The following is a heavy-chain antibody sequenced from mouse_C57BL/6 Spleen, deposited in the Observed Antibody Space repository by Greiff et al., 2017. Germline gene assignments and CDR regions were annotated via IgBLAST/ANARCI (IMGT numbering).Heavy chain of an antibody. J-gene: IGHJ4*01. CDR2: IYPGDGDT. CDR3: ARYETTVVATNYYAMDY. CDR1: GYAFSSSW. V-gene: IGHV1-82*01. Sequence: QVQLQQSGPELVKPGASVKLSCKASGYAFSSSWMNWVKQRPGKGLEWIGRIYPGDGDTNYNGKVKGKATLTADKSSSTAYMQLSSLTSEDSAVYYWARYETTVVATNYYAMDYWGQGTSVTVSS. D-gene: IGHD1-1*01.